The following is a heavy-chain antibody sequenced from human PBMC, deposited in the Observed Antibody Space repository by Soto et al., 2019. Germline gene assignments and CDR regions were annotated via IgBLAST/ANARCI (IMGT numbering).Heavy chain of an antibody. CDR3: ASTRRGSGWYYYYYGMDV. CDR2: IYYSGST. V-gene: IGHV4-61*01. Sequence: TLSLTCTVSGGSVSSGSYYWSWIRQPPGKGLEWIGYIYYSGSTNYNPSLKSRVTISVDTPKNQFSLKLSSVTAADTAVYYCASTRRGSGWYYYYYGMDVWGQGTTVTVSS. D-gene: IGHD6-19*01. J-gene: IGHJ6*02. CDR1: GGSVSSGSYY.